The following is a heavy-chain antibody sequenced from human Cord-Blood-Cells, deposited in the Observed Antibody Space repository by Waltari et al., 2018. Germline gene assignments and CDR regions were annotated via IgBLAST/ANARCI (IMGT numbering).Heavy chain of an antibody. CDR1: GFTFSSYS. D-gene: IGHD3-3*01. V-gene: IGHV3-21*01. Sequence: EVQLVESGGGLVKPGGSLRLSCAASGFTFSSYSMNWVRQAPGKGLEWVSSISRSRSYIYCAYSVKGRFTISRDNAKNSLYLQMNSLRAEDTAVYYCARETNYDFWSGYYYYDAFDIWGQGTMVTVSS. CDR2: ISRSRSYI. CDR3: ARETNYDFWSGYYYYDAFDI. J-gene: IGHJ3*02.